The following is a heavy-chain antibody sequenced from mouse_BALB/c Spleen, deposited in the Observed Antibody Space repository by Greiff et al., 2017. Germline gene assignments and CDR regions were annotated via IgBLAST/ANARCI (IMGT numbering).Heavy chain of an antibody. V-gene: IGHV5-6-5*01. CDR1: GFTFSSYA. J-gene: IGHJ1*01. CDR2: ISSGGST. D-gene: IGHD2-3*01. CDR3: ARGDGYYGYFDV. Sequence: EVQGVESGGGLVKPGGSLKLSCAASGFTFSSYAMSWVRQTPEKRLEWVASISSGGSTYYPDSVKGRFTISRDNARNILYLQMSSLRSEDTAMYYCARGDGYYGYFDVWGAGTTVTVSS.